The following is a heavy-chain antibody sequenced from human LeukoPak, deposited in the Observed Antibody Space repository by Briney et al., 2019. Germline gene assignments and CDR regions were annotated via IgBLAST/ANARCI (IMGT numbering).Heavy chain of an antibody. CDR2: VYVSGST. CDR3: ARGSGTGRPIFDS. J-gene: IGHJ4*02. CDR1: TVPIYRYN. V-gene: IGHV4-59*01. D-gene: IGHD1/OR15-1a*01. Sequence: SVTVSLTCTVSTVPIYRYNWMGLPHPPGVGGVGVGQVYVSGSTTHNPSLTSRVAISIDMSKNQFSLTQNSVTAADTAVYFCARGSGTGRPIFDSWGQGILVTVYS.